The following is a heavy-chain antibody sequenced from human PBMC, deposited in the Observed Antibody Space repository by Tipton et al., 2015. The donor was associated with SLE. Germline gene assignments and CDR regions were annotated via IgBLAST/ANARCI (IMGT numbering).Heavy chain of an antibody. D-gene: IGHD3-22*01. Sequence: TLSLTCTVSGGSISSYYWSWIRQSPGKGLEWIGYILYSGSTNYNPSLKSRVTISVDTSKNQFSLKLSSVTAADTAVYYCARSSGTYYYDSTVAFWGQGTLVTVSS. CDR1: GGSISSYY. CDR2: ILYSGST. CDR3: ARSSGTYYYDSTVAF. V-gene: IGHV4-59*01. J-gene: IGHJ4*02.